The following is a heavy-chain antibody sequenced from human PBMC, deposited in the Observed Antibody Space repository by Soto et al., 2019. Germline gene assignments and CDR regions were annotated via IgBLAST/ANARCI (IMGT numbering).Heavy chain of an antibody. Sequence: EVQLLESGGGLVQPGGSLRLSCAASGFTFSIYAMSWVRQAPGKGLEWVSTISGSGGDIYYADSVKGRFIISRDNPKYTLSLQMDSVRDEDTDVYYCAKGGRGSSGLDFDYWGQGTLVTVSS. J-gene: IGHJ4*02. D-gene: IGHD6-6*01. V-gene: IGHV3-23*01. CDR2: ISGSGGDI. CDR3: AKGGRGSSGLDFDY. CDR1: GFTFSIYA.